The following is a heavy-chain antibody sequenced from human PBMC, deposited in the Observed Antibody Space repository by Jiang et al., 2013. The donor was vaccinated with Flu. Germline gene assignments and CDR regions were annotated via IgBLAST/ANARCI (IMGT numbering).Heavy chain of an antibody. CDR2: IIPIFGTA. V-gene: IGHV1-69*06. CDR1: GGTFSSYA. J-gene: IGHJ4*02. Sequence: VQLVESGAEVKKPGSSVKVSCKASGGTFSSYAISWVRQAPGQGLEWMGGIIPIFGTANYAQKFQGRVTITADKSTSTAYMELSSLRSEDTAVYYCARVRDRRPPRYYFDYWGQGTLVTVSS. D-gene: IGHD1-14*01. CDR3: ARVRDRRPPRYYFDY.